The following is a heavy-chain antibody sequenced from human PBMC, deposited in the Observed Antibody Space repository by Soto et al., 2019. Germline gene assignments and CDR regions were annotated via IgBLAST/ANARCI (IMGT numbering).Heavy chain of an antibody. V-gene: IGHV3-30*18. Sequence: GGSLRLSCAASGFTFSSYGMHWVRQAPGKGLEWVAVISYDGSNKYYADSVKGRFTISRDNSKNTLYLQMNSLRAEDTAVYYCAKGVIVVVPAAIPWFDPWGQGTLVTVSS. CDR3: AKGVIVVVPAAIPWFDP. CDR2: ISYDGSNK. J-gene: IGHJ5*02. D-gene: IGHD2-2*01. CDR1: GFTFSSYG.